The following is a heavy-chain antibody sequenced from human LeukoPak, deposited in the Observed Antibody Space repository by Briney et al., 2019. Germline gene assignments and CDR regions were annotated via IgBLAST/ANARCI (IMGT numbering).Heavy chain of an antibody. J-gene: IGHJ3*02. CDR2: INLDGRQR. V-gene: IGHV3-7*03. CDR3: AKDFHRLGEFDAFDI. D-gene: IGHD3-16*01. Sequence: GGSLRLSCVVSGFTFSNYWMSWVRQAPGKGLEWVANINLDGRQRFYVDSVKGRFTISRDNAKNSLYLQMNSLRAEDTALYYCAKDFHRLGEFDAFDIWGQGTMVTVSS. CDR1: GFTFSNYW.